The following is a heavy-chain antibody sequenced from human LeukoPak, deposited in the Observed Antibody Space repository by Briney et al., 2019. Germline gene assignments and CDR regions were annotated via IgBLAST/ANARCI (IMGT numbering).Heavy chain of an antibody. CDR2: ISYDGSNK. D-gene: IGHD3-3*01. V-gene: IGHV3-30-3*01. J-gene: IGHJ6*02. CDR3: ARSEQTGIFGVVIWYYGMDV. Sequence: GGSLRLSCAASGFTFSSYAMHWVRQAPGKGLEWVAVISYDGSNKYYADSVKGRFTISRDNSKNTLYLQMNSLRAEDTAVYYCARSEQTGIFGVVIWYYGMDVWGQGTTVTVSS. CDR1: GFTFSSYA.